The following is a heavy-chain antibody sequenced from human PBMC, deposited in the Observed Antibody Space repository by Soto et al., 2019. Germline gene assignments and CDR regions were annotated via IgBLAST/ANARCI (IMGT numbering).Heavy chain of an antibody. Sequence: EVQLLESGGGLVQPGGSLRLSCAASGFTFSSYALSWVRLAPGKGLEWVSAISGSGAGTYYADSVKGRFTISRDNSKNTLYLQMNSLRAEDTAVYYCANSIAAAGIAMDYWGQGTLATVSS. CDR3: ANSIAAAGIAMDY. J-gene: IGHJ4*02. D-gene: IGHD6-13*01. CDR1: GFTFSSYA. CDR2: ISGSGAGT. V-gene: IGHV3-23*01.